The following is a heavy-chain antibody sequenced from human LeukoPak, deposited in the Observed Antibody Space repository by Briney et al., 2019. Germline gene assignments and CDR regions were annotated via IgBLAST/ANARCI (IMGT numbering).Heavy chain of an antibody. CDR1: GGTFSSYA. D-gene: IGHD5-24*01. CDR2: IIPILGIA. CDR3: ARDRGKGPHYYYGIDV. V-gene: IGHV1-69*04. Sequence: SVKVSCKASGGTFSSYAISWVRQAPGQGLEWMGRIIPILGIANYAQKFQGRVTITADKSTSTAYMELSSLRSEDTAVYYCARDRGKGPHYYYGIDVWGQGTTVTVSS. J-gene: IGHJ6*02.